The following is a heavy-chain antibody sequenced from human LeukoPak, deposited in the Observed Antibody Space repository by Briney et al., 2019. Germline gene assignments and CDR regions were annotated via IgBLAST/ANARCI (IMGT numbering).Heavy chain of an antibody. CDR2: ISSSSYI. CDR1: GFTFSSYS. D-gene: IGHD2-15*01. Sequence: PGGSLRLSCAASGFTFSSYSMYWVRQAPGRGLEWVSSISSSSYIYYADSVKGRFTISRDNAKNSLYLQMNRLRAEDTAVYYCARDIVVGPEYYYGMDVWGQGTTVTVSS. V-gene: IGHV3-21*01. CDR3: ARDIVVGPEYYYGMDV. J-gene: IGHJ6*02.